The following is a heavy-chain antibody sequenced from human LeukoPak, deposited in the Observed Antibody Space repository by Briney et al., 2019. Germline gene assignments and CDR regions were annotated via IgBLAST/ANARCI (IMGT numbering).Heavy chain of an antibody. CDR3: ARDPYCSGGSCYLNWFAP. D-gene: IGHD2-15*01. CDR2: IYSSGST. Sequence: TSETLSLTCTVSGGSISSYYWSWIRQPAAKGLEWIGRIYSSGSTNYNPSLKSRVTMSVDTSKNQSSLTLSSVTASDTAVYYCARDPYCSGGSCYLNWFAPWGQGTLVTASS. V-gene: IGHV4-4*07. CDR1: GGSISSYY. J-gene: IGHJ5*02.